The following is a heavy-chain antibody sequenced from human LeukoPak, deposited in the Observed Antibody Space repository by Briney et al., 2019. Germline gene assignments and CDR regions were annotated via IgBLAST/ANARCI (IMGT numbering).Heavy chain of an antibody. D-gene: IGHD3-3*01. CDR2: ISAYNGNT. J-gene: IGHJ5*02. Sequence: ASVKVSCKASGYTFTSYDINWVRQATGQGLEWMGWISAYNGNTNYAQKLQGRVTMTTDTSTSTAYMELRSLRSDDTAVYYCARDPQTYYDFWSGFGWFDPWGQGTLVTVSS. CDR1: GYTFTSYD. CDR3: ARDPQTYYDFWSGFGWFDP. V-gene: IGHV1-18*01.